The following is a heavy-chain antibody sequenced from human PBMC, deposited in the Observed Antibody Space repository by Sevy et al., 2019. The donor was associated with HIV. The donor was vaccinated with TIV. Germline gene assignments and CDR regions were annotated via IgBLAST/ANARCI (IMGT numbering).Heavy chain of an antibody. CDR2: ISGSGVTT. CDR3: AKAGVRVGGTFDLFYFDY. V-gene: IGHV3-23*01. J-gene: IGHJ4*02. CDR1: GFTFDDYA. D-gene: IGHD6-19*01. Sequence: GGSLRLSCAASGFTFDDYAMHWVRQAPGKGLEWVSGISGSGVTTYYADSVKGRFTISRDNSKNTLYLQMNSLTAEDTAVYYCAKAGVRVGGTFDLFYFDYWGQGTLVTVSS.